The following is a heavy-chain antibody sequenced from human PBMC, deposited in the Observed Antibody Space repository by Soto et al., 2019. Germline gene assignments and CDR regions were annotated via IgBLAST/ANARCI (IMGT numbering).Heavy chain of an antibody. CDR1: CGSFSGYC. CDR3: ARVTRFDIVVVTAAENWFAP. D-gene: IGHD2-2*01. J-gene: IGHJ5*02. CDR2: INHSGST. Sequence: PSETLSLTCAVYCGSFSGYCWSCIRQPPWKGLEWIVEINHSGSTNYNPSLKSRVTISVDTSKNQFSLKLSSVTAADTAVYYCARVTRFDIVVVTAAENWFAPWGQGTMVTVSS. V-gene: IGHV4-34*01.